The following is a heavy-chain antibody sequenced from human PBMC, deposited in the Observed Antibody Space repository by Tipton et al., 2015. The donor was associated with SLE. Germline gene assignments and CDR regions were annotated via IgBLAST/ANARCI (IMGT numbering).Heavy chain of an antibody. D-gene: IGHD2-15*01. CDR1: GFTFSSYA. J-gene: IGHJ4*02. Sequence: SLRLSCAASGFTFSSYAMSWVRQAPGKGLEWVSAISGSGGSTYYADSVKGRFTISRDNSKNTLYLQMNSLRAEDTAVYYCASVVVVAGTRGDYWGQGTLVTVSS. CDR2: ISGSGGST. V-gene: IGHV3-23*01. CDR3: ASVVVVAGTRGDY.